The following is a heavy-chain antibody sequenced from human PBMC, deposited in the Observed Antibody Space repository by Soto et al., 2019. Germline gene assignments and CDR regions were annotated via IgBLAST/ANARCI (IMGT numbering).Heavy chain of an antibody. Sequence: SETLSLTCTVSGGSISSGGYYWSWIRQHPGKGLEWIGYIYYSGNTYYNPSLKSRVTISVDTSKNQFSLRLSSVTAADTAVYYCARVHSLRYFDWLSPSRLAYYFDYWGQGTLVTVSS. D-gene: IGHD3-9*01. J-gene: IGHJ4*02. V-gene: IGHV4-31*03. CDR2: IYYSGNT. CDR3: ARVHSLRYFDWLSPSRLAYYFDY. CDR1: GGSISSGGYY.